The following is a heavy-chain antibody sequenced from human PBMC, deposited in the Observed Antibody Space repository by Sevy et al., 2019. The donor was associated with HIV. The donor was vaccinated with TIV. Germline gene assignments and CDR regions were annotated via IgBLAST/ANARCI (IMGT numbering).Heavy chain of an antibody. V-gene: IGHV3-11*01. CDR3: ARLIGWSNFDY. Sequence: GGSLRLSCEASGFTFNGYYMSWVRQAPGKGLEWISYITSSGDRMYYADSVQGRFTISRDNGQNSLFLQMNTLRPEDTAVYFCARLIGWSNFDYWGQGALVTVSS. J-gene: IGHJ4*02. D-gene: IGHD2-15*01. CDR1: GFTFNGYY. CDR2: ITSSGDRM.